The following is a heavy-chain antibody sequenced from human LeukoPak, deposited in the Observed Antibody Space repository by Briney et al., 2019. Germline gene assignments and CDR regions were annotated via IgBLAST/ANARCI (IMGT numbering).Heavy chain of an antibody. CDR1: GGSISSSSYY. J-gene: IGHJ4*02. CDR3: AREGEGVVVI. CDR2: IYYSGST. D-gene: IGHD3-22*01. Sequence: SETLSLTCTVSGGSISSSSYYWGWIRQPPGKGLEWIGSIYYSGSTYYNPSLKSRVTISVDTSKNQFSLKLSSVTAADTAVYYCAREGEGVVVIWGQGTLVTVSS. V-gene: IGHV4-39*07.